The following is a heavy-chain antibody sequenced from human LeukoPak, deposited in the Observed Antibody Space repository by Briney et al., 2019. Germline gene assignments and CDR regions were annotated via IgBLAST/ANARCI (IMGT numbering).Heavy chain of an antibody. V-gene: IGHV1-2*02. D-gene: IGHD3-10*01. J-gene: IGHJ6*03. CDR1: GYTFTGYY. CDR2: INPNSGGT. Sequence: ASVKVSCKASGYTFTGYYMHWVRQAPGQGLEWMGWINPNSGGTNYAQKFQGRVTMTRDTSISTAYMELSSLRSEDTAVYYCARGLRYGSGSYSVYYYYMDVWGKGTTVTVSS. CDR3: ARGLRYGSGSYSVYYYYMDV.